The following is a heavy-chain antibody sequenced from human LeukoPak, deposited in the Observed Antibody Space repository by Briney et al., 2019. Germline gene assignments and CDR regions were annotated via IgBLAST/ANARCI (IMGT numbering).Heavy chain of an antibody. CDR3: ARFGTTGVTGFDY. CDR2: ISAYNGNT. D-gene: IGHD4-23*01. J-gene: IGHJ4*02. V-gene: IGHV1-18*01. CDR1: GYTFTSYG. Sequence: ASVKVSCKASGYTFTSYGISWVRQASGQGLEWMGWISAYNGNTNYAQKLQGRVTMTTATSTSTAYMEMRGLRSDDTAVYYCARFGTTGVTGFDYWGQGTLVTVSS.